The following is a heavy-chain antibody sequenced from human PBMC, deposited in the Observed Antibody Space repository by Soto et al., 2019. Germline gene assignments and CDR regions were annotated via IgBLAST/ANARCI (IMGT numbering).Heavy chain of an antibody. V-gene: IGHV4-34*01. J-gene: IGHJ6*02. CDR2: INHSGST. CDR1: GGSFSGYY. D-gene: IGHD6-25*01. Sequence: PSETLSLTCVVYGGSFSGYYWSWIRQPPGKGLEWIGEINHSGSTNYNPSLKSRVTISVDTSKNQFSLKLSSVTAADTAVYYCERRSCIGFHYYCYYGIDVWGQGTKVTVYS. CDR3: ERRSCIGFHYYCYYGIDV.